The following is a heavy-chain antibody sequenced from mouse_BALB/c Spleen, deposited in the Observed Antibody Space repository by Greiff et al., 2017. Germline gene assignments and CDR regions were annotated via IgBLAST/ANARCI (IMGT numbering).Heavy chain of an antibody. CDR3: ASSYYYGSSFDY. Sequence: VQLMESAAELARPGASVKMSCKASGYTFTSYTMHWVKQRPGQGLEWIGYINPSSGYTEYNQKFKDKTTLTADKSSSTAYMQLSSLTSEDSAVYYCASSYYYGSSFDYWGQGTTLTVSS. J-gene: IGHJ2*01. D-gene: IGHD1-1*01. V-gene: IGHV1-4*02. CDR2: INPSSGYT. CDR1: GYTFTSYT.